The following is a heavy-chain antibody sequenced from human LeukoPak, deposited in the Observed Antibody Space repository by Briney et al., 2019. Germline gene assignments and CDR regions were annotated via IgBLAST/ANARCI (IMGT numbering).Heavy chain of an antibody. CDR3: ARDYTVTNYYGMDV. CDR1: GYTFTGYY. CDR2: INPSSGGT. Sequence: ASVKVSCKASGYTFTGYYMHWVRQAPGQGLEWMGWINPSSGGTNYAQKFQGRVTMTRDTSISTAYMELSLRSDDTAVYYCARDYTVTNYYGMDVWGQGTTVTVSS. V-gene: IGHV1-2*02. D-gene: IGHD4-17*01. J-gene: IGHJ6*02.